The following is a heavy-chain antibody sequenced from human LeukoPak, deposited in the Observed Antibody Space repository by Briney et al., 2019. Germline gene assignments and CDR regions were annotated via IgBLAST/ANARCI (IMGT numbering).Heavy chain of an antibody. D-gene: IGHD6-13*01. J-gene: IGHJ4*02. CDR2: IYYSGST. CDR1: GGSISSSSYY. Sequence: SETLSLTCTVSGGSISSSSYYWGWIRQPPGKGLEWIGSIYYSGSTYYNPSLKSRVTISVDTSKNQFSLKLSSVTAADTAVYYCARSSSSWTPQEYYFDYWGQGTPVTVSS. V-gene: IGHV4-39*01. CDR3: ARSSSSWTPQEYYFDY.